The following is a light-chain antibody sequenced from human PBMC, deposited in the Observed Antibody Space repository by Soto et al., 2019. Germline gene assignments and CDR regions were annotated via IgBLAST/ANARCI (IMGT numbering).Light chain of an antibody. CDR3: QQYKDWPELT. CDR1: QSVSSY. Sequence: EIVMTQSPATLSVSPGEGATLSCRASQSVSSYLAWYQQKPGQAPRLLIYGASTRATGIPARFSGTGSGTEFTLTISSLQSEDFAVNYCQQYKDWPELTFGGGTTVEIK. J-gene: IGKJ4*01. CDR2: GAS. V-gene: IGKV3-15*01.